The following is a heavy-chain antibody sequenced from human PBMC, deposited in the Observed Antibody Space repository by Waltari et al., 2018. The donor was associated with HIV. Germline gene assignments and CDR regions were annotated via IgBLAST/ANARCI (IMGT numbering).Heavy chain of an antibody. J-gene: IGHJ4*02. CDR3: ARVYGYSGSYPGAPDDY. CDR2: IYHSGST. D-gene: IGHD1-26*01. CDR1: GYSISSGYY. Sequence: QVQLQESGPGLVKPSETLSLTCAVSGYSISSGYYWGWIRQPPGKGRDWIGSIYHSGSTYNNPSLKSRVTISVDTSKNQFSLKLSSVTAADTAVYYCARVYGYSGSYPGAPDDYWGQGTLVTVSS. V-gene: IGHV4-38-2*01.